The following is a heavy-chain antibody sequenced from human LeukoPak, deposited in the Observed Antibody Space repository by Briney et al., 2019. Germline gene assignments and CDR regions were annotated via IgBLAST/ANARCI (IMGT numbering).Heavy chain of an antibody. D-gene: IGHD3-22*01. J-gene: IGHJ4*02. CDR1: GFTVSSNY. CDR3: ARESNSGYYLSY. V-gene: IGHV3-66*01. Sequence: GGSLRLSCAASGFTVSSNYMSWVRQAPGKGLEWVSVIYSNGRAYYSDSVRGRFTISRDNSKNTLYLQMNSLRVEETAVYYCARESNSGYYLSYWGQGTLVTVSS. CDR2: IYSNGRA.